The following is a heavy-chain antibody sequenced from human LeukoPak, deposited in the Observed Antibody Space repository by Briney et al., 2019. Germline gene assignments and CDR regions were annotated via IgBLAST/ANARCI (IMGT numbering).Heavy chain of an antibody. J-gene: IGHJ4*02. V-gene: IGHV4-59*01. D-gene: IGHD6-13*01. CDR3: ARSGGYSSSWSL. CDR1: GGSISTYY. CDR2: ISNSGIT. Sequence: SETLSLTCTVSGGSISTYYWNWIRQPPGKGLEWIGYISNSGITTYNPSPKSRVTISVDSSKSQFSLKLNSVTAADTAVYYCARSGGYSSSWSLWGQGTLVTVSS.